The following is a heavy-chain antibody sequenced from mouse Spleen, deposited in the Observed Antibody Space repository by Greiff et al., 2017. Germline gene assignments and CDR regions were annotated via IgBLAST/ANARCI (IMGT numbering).Heavy chain of an antibody. Sequence: VQLQQPGAELVRPGSSVKLSCKASGYTFTSYWMDWVKQRPGQGLEWIGNIYPSDSETHYNQKFKDKATLTVDKSSSTAYMQLSSLTSEDSAVYYCARSTTVVADWYFDVWGAGTTVTVSS. J-gene: IGHJ1*01. CDR2: IYPSDSET. CDR3: ARSTTVVADWYFDV. V-gene: IGHV1-61*01. CDR1: GYTFTSYW. D-gene: IGHD1-1*01.